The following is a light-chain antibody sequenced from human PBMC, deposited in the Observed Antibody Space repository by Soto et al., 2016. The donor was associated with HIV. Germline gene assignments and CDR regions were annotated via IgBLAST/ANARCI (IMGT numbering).Light chain of an antibody. CDR1: KLGDKY. Sequence: SYELTQPPSVSVSPGQTASIXCSGDKLGDKYVCWYQQKPGQSPVLVIYQDNKRPSDIPERFSGSNSGNTATLTISGTQAMDEADYYCQAWDSVTVFGGGTKLTVL. V-gene: IGLV3-1*01. CDR2: QDN. J-gene: IGLJ2*01. CDR3: QAWDSVTV.